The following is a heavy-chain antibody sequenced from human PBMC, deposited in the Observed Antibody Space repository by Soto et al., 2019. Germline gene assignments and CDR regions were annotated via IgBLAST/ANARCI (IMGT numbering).Heavy chain of an antibody. Sequence: EVQLVESGGGLVQPGGSLRLSCAASGFTVSSNYRSWVRQAPGKGLEWVSVIYSGGSTYYADSVKGRFTISRDNSKNTLYLQMNSLRAEDTAVYYCARAEAVAAQYFDYWGQGTLVTVSS. J-gene: IGHJ4*02. V-gene: IGHV3-66*01. CDR3: ARAEAVAAQYFDY. D-gene: IGHD6-19*01. CDR2: IYSGGST. CDR1: GFTVSSNY.